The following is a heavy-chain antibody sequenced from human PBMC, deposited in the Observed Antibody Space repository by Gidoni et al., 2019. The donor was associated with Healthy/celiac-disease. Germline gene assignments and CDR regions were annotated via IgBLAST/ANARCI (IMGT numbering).Heavy chain of an antibody. CDR1: GFTFSNAW. Sequence: EVQLVESGGGLVKPGGSLRLSCAASGFTFSNAWLSWVRQAPGKGLEWVGRIKSKTDGGTTDYAAPVKGRFTISRDDSKNTLYLQMNGLKTEDTAVYYCTTDPAQFLEWLEYMDVWGKGTTVTVSS. V-gene: IGHV3-15*01. CDR2: IKSKTDGGTT. D-gene: IGHD3-3*01. CDR3: TTDPAQFLEWLEYMDV. J-gene: IGHJ6*03.